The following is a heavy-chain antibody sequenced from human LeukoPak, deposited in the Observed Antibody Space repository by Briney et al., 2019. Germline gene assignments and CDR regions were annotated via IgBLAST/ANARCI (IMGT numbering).Heavy chain of an antibody. CDR1: GGSFSGYY. Sequence: SETLSLTCAVYGGSFSGYYWSWIRQPPGKGLEWIGEINHSGSTNYNPSLKSRVTISVDTSKNQFSLKLSSVTAADTAVYYCARARGYSYGCYYYMDVWGKGTTVTVSS. CDR3: ARARGYSYGCYYYMDV. J-gene: IGHJ6*03. CDR2: INHSGST. D-gene: IGHD5-18*01. V-gene: IGHV4-34*01.